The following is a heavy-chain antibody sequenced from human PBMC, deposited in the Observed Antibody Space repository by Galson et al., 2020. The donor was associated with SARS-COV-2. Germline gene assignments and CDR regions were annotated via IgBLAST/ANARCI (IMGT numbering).Heavy chain of an antibody. D-gene: IGHD5-18*01. Sequence: GGSLSLSCAASGFTFSSYAMSWVRQAPGKGLEWVSAISGSGDSTYYADSVKGRFTISRDNSKNTLYLQMNSLRAEDTAVYYCAKDRRGGVTSYFDYWGQGTLVTVSS. CDR2: ISGSGDST. J-gene: IGHJ4*02. CDR3: AKDRRGGVTSYFDY. CDR1: GFTFSSYA. V-gene: IGHV3-23*01.